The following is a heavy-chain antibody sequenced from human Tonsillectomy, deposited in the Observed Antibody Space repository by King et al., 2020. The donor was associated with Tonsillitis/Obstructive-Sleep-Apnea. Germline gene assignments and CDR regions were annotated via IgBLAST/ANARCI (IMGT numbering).Heavy chain of an antibody. Sequence: VQLQQGGAGLLKPSETLSLTCSVDGGSFSGYYWSWILQPPGQGLELIVEINLSGSTNYNPALKSRVTISLDTSKHPFSLKLSSVTAADTAVYYCARIGSGWYGAVGYWGQGTLVTVSS. D-gene: IGHD6-19*01. CDR1: GGSFSGYY. J-gene: IGHJ4*02. V-gene: IGHV4-34*01. CDR2: INLSGST. CDR3: ARIGSGWYGAVGY.